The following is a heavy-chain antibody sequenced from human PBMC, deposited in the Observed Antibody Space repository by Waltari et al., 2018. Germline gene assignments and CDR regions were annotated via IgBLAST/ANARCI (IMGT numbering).Heavy chain of an antibody. J-gene: IGHJ4*02. Sequence: QVQLVESGGGVVHPGRSLRLSCVASGLTFSYLALHGVRQAPGKGLEWVAGISYDGSDEYYADSVRGRFTISRDDSKDTVNLQMNSLRPEDTAVYYCARDGPLQIQSWYSFDYWGQGTLVTVSS. D-gene: IGHD5-18*01. CDR3: ARDGPLQIQSWYSFDY. V-gene: IGHV3-30*07. CDR1: GLTFSYLA. CDR2: ISYDGSDE.